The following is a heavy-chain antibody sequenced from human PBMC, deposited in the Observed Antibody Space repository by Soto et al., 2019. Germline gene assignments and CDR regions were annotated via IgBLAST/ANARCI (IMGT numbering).Heavy chain of an antibody. J-gene: IGHJ1*01. D-gene: IGHD6-13*01. CDR2: IYYSGST. CDR3: ARDFPTKAAAGAEYFQH. V-gene: IGHV4-30-4*01. Sequence: ASETLSLTCTVSGGSISSGDYYWSWIRQPPGKGLEWIGYIYYSGSTYYNPSLKSRVTISVDTSKNQFSLKLSSVTAADTAVYYCARDFPTKAAAGAEYFQHWGQGTLVTVSS. CDR1: GGSISSGDYY.